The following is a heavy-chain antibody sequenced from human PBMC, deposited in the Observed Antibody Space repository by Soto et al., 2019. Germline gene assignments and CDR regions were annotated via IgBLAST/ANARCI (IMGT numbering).Heavy chain of an antibody. CDR1: GGSISSGGYY. J-gene: IGHJ4*02. CDR3: ASVRMSSSSSWDFDY. Sequence: SETLSLTCTVSGGSISSGGYYWSWIRQHPGRGLEWIGYIYYSGSTYYNPSLKSRVTISLDTSKNQFSLKLSSVTAADTAVYYCASVRMSSSSSWDFDYWGQGTLVTVSS. V-gene: IGHV4-31*03. CDR2: IYYSGST. D-gene: IGHD6-6*01.